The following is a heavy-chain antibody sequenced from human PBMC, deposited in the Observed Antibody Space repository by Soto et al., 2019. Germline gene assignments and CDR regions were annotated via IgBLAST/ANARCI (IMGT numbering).Heavy chain of an antibody. CDR3: ARAAVRSGYYGAYYGMDV. D-gene: IGHD3-3*01. Sequence: QVQLVQSGAEVKKPGSSVKVSCKASGGTFSTHAISWVRQAPGQGIEWLGGIIPTLGTPNYAQKFQGRVTVTADEYTSTAYMYLRRLTSEDSAVYYCARAAVRSGYYGAYYGMDVWGQGTAV. J-gene: IGHJ6*02. CDR2: IIPTLGTP. V-gene: IGHV1-69*01. CDR1: GGTFSTHA.